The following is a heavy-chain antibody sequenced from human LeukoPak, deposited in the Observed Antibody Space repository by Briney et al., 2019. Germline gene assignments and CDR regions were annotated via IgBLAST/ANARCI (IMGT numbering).Heavy chain of an antibody. CDR2: IIPIFGTA. CDR3: ATHMRDYFDY. Sequence: SVKVSCKASGGTFSSYAISWVRQAPGQGLEWMGGIIPIFGTAIYAQKFQGRVTMTEDTSTDTAYMELSSLRSEDTAVYYRATHMRDYFDYWGQGTLVTVSS. CDR1: GGTFSSYA. V-gene: IGHV1-69*06. J-gene: IGHJ4*02.